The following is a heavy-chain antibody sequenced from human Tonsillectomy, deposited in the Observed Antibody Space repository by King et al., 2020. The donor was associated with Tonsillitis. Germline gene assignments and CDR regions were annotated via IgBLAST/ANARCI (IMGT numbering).Heavy chain of an antibody. CDR3: ARDLDSYGYYSYYYMDV. V-gene: IGHV3-30-3*01. J-gene: IGHJ6*03. CDR1: GFTFNSYA. CDR2: ILYDGGNK. Sequence: VQLVESGGGVVHPGRSLRLSCAVSGFTFNSYAMHWVRQAPGKGLEWVAVILYDGGNKYHADSVKGRFTISRDNSKNTLYLQMNSLTAEDTAVYYCARDLDSYGYYSYYYMDVWGKGTTVTVSS. D-gene: IGHD5-18*01.